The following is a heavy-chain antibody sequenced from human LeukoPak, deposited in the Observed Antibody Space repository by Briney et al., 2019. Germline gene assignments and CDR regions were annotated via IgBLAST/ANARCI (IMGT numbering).Heavy chain of an antibody. CDR1: GFTFSSYA. V-gene: IGHV3-23*01. CDR2: ISGSGGST. D-gene: IGHD3-22*01. Sequence: PGGSLRLSCAASGFTFSSYAMSWVRQAPGKGLEWVSAISGSGGSTYYADSVKGRFTISRDNSKNTLFLQMNSLRAEDTAVYYCAKVRYYYDSSDAFDIWGQGTMVTVSS. J-gene: IGHJ3*02. CDR3: AKVRYYYDSSDAFDI.